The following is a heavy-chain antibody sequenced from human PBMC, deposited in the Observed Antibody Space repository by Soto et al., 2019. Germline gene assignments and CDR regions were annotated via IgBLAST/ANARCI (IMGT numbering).Heavy chain of an antibody. CDR2: IHSGGSRI. CDR1: GFTFNTYH. CDR3: ARDGTTEPTNYHYAMDV. Sequence: EVQLVESGGGLVQPGGSLILSCAASGFTFNTYHMNWVRQAPGKGLEWVSYIHSGGSRIYYADSVKGRFTISRDNSKNSLFLQMNSLRAEDTAVYYCARDGTTEPTNYHYAMDVWGQGTTVTVSS. J-gene: IGHJ6*02. D-gene: IGHD4-17*01. V-gene: IGHV3-48*03.